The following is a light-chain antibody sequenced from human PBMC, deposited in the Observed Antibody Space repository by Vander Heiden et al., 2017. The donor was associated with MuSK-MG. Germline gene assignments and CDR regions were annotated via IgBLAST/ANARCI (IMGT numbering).Light chain of an antibody. CDR3: SSDTSSTSHV. V-gene: IGLV2-14*01. CDR2: EVT. Sequence: QSALTQPASVSGSPGQSITISCTGTSSDIGDYKYVSWYQQHPGKVPKLMIYEVTNRPAGGSNRFSGSKSGNTASLTISGLQAEDEADYYCSSDTSSTSHVFGTGTKVTVL. J-gene: IGLJ1*01. CDR1: SSDIGDYKY.